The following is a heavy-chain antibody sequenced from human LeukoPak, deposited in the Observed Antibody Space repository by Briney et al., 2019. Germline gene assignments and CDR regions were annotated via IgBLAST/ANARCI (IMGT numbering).Heavy chain of an antibody. CDR1: GYTFTSYD. V-gene: IGHV1-8*01. CDR3: ARGCRPYYYGSGSYSD. J-gene: IGHJ4*02. CDR2: MNPNSGNT. D-gene: IGHD3-10*01. Sequence: ASVKVSCKASGYTFTSYDINWVRQATGQGLEWMGWMNPNSGNTGYAQKFRGRVTMTRNTSISTAYMELSSLRSEDTAVYYCARGCRPYYYGSGSYSDWGQGTLVTVSS.